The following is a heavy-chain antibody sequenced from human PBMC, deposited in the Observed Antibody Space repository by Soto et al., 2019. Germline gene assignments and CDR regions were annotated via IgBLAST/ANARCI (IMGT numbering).Heavy chain of an antibody. D-gene: IGHD3-3*01. Sequence: GGSLRLSCAASGFTFSDYWMSWVRQAPGKGLEWVANIKQDGSEKYYVDSVKGRFTISRDNAKNSLYLQMNSLRAEDTAVYYCARDSQHYDFWSGYYTSHFDYWGQGTLVTVSS. CDR1: GFTFSDYW. CDR3: ARDSQHYDFWSGYYTSHFDY. J-gene: IGHJ4*02. V-gene: IGHV3-7*01. CDR2: IKQDGSEK.